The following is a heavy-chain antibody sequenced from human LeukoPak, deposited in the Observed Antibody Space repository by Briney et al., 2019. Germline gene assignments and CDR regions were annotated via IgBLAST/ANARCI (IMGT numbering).Heavy chain of an antibody. D-gene: IGHD1-26*01. J-gene: IGHJ4*02. CDR2: VSYSGST. CDR3: ARDNVVDATSGIDY. CDR1: HGSISDNSYY. V-gene: IGHV4-39*07. Sequence: PSETLSLTCTVSHGSISDNSYYWGWIRQPPGKGLEWIGSVSYSGSTYYNPSLESRVTISLDTSKNQFSLKLTSMTAADTAVYFCARDNVVDATSGIDYWGQGTLVTVSS.